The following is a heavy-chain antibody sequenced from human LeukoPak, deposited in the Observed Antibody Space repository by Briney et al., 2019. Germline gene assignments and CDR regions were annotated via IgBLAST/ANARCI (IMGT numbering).Heavy chain of an antibody. CDR3: ARGGWYGHFQH. D-gene: IGHD6-19*01. CDR1: GFTFSSYW. V-gene: IGHV3-7*02. J-gene: IGHJ1*01. Sequence: GGSLRLSCAASGFTFSSYWMSWVRQAPGKGLEWVANIKQDGSEEVYVDSVKGRFTISRDNAKNTLYLQMNSLRAEDTAVYYCARGGWYGHFQHWGQGTLVTVSS. CDR2: IKQDGSEE.